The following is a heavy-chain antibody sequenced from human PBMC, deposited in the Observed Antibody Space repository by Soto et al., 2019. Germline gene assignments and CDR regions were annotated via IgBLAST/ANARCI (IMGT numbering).Heavy chain of an antibody. D-gene: IGHD3-10*01. V-gene: IGHV3-48*01. CDR1: GFTFSSYA. CDR2: ISSSSSTI. J-gene: IGHJ5*02. Sequence: PGGSMRLSCAASGFTFSSYAMHWVRQAPGKGLEWVSYISSSSSTIYYADSVKGRFTISRDNAKNSLYLQMNSLRAEDTAVYYCARDRAQVRGVKNWFDPWGQGTLVTVSS. CDR3: ARDRAQVRGVKNWFDP.